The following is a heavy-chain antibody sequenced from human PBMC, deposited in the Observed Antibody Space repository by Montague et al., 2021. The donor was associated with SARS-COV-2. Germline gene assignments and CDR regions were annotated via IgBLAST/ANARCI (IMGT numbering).Heavy chain of an antibody. CDR3: ARLRDGVVPSPILGVGPYYSYYYMDV. J-gene: IGHJ6*03. CDR1: GTSFSGYY. CDR2: INHGGST. Sequence: SETLSLTCAVHGTSFSGYYWSWIRQPPGKGLEWIGEINHGGSTKYSPSLKSRLTISADTSKNQFSLKLTSVAAAATAFYYCARLRDGVVPSPILGVGPYYSYYYMDVWGKGTTVTVSS. V-gene: IGHV4-34*01. D-gene: IGHD2-8*02.